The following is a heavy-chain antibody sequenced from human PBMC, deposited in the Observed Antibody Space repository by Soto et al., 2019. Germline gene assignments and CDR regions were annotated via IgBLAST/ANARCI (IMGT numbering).Heavy chain of an antibody. D-gene: IGHD3-22*01. V-gene: IGHV1-8*01. J-gene: IGHJ3*02. Sequence: ASVKVSCKASGYIFTSYDINWVRQATGQGLEWMGWMNPNSENTGYAQKFQGRVTLTRNTSISTAYMELSSLRSEDTAVYYCARGPFLYYYDSSGREGDIWRQRTMVTVSS. CDR1: GYIFTSYD. CDR2: MNPNSENT. CDR3: ARGPFLYYYDSSGREGDI.